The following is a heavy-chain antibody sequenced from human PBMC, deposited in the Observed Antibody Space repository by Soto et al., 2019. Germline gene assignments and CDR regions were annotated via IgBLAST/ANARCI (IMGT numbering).Heavy chain of an antibody. CDR1: GGSISRSDYY. V-gene: IGHV4-30-4*01. J-gene: IGHJ6*02. Sequence: QVQLQESGPGLVKPSQTLSLTCTVSGGSISRSDYYWSWIRQPPGKGLECIGYIYYSGNTYYNPSHKSRITISVDTSKYLFSLKVSSVTAADTAVYYCARVKSNAYHGMDVWGAGTTITVS. CDR2: IYYSGNT. CDR3: ARVKSNAYHGMDV. D-gene: IGHD2-8*01.